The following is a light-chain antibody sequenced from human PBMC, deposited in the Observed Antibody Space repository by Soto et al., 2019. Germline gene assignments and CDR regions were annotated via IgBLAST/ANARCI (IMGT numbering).Light chain of an antibody. CDR3: SSYAGSTYLAV. CDR2: EVT. CDR1: STDVGGYNF. Sequence: QSALTQPASVSGSLGQSITMSCTGTSTDVGGYNFVSWYQQHPDKAPKLLIYEVTNRPSGVSNRFSGSKSGNTASLTISGLQAEDEADYYCSSYAGSTYLAVFGTGTKVTVL. V-gene: IGLV2-14*01. J-gene: IGLJ1*01.